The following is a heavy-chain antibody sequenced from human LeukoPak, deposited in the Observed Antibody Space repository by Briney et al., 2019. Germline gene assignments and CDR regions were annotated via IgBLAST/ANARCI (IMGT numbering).Heavy chain of an antibody. CDR3: ARDLNYYATDY. V-gene: IGHV3-7*01. Sequence: GGSLRLSCAASGFSFSNHWMTWVRQAPGKGLEWVANIGQDGTGNHYVDSVKGRFTISRDNAKNSLYLQMNSLRADDTAVHYCARDLNYYATDYWGQGTLVTVSS. CDR1: GFSFSNHW. CDR2: IGQDGTGN. D-gene: IGHD1-7*01. J-gene: IGHJ4*02.